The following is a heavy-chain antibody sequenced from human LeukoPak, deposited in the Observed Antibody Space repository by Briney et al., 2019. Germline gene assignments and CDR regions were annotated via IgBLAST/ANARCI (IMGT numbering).Heavy chain of an antibody. D-gene: IGHD3-10*01. CDR2: ISAYNGNT. CDR3: ARGTSRQLLWSGELLTGFDY. CDR1: GYTLTSYG. J-gene: IGHJ4*02. V-gene: IGHV1-18*01. Sequence: ASVKVSCKASGYTLTSYGISWVRQAPGQGLEWMGWISAYNGNTNYAQKLQGRVTMTTDTSTSTAYMELRSLRSDDTAVYYCARGTSRQLLWSGELLTGFDYWGQGTLVTVSS.